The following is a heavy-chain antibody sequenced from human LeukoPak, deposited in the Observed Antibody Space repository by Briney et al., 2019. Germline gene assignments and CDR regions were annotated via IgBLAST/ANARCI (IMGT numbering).Heavy chain of an antibody. CDR3: AREGGSGSLAFDY. CDR1: GFTVSSNY. D-gene: IGHD3-10*01. CDR2: IYSGGST. V-gene: IGHV3-53*01. J-gene: IGHJ4*02. Sequence: GGSLRLSCAASGFTVSSNYMSWVRQAPGKGLEWVSVIYSGGSTYYADSVKGRFTISRDNSKNTLYLQMNSLRAEDTAVYYCAREGGSGSLAFDYWGQGTPVTVSS.